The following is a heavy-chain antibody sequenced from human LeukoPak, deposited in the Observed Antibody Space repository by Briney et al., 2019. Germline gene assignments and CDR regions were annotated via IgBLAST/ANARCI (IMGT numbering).Heavy chain of an antibody. CDR1: GYTFTSYG. D-gene: IGHD2-2*01. Sequence: ASVKVSCKASGYTFTSYGISWVRQAPGQRVEWMGWISPNSDATNYAQKFQGRITMTWDTAISTASMELTRLRSDDTAVYFCARHRTSTDPFDVWGQGTTVTVSS. CDR2: ISPNSDAT. CDR3: ARHRTSTDPFDV. V-gene: IGHV1-2*02. J-gene: IGHJ3*01.